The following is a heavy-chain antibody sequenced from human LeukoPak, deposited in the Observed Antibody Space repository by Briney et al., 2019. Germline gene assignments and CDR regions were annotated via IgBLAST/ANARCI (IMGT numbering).Heavy chain of an antibody. V-gene: IGHV5-51*01. CDR1: GYSFTSYW. CDR3: ACLTCTTTCAFDM. Sequence: GESLKICCKGSGYSFTSYWIGWVRQMSGKGLEWTGIINPGDSDTRYSPSFQGQVIISADKSISTAYLQWSSLRASDTAIYYCACLTCTTTCAFDMWGQGTMISVSS. CDR2: INPGDSDT. D-gene: IGHD2-8*01. J-gene: IGHJ3*02.